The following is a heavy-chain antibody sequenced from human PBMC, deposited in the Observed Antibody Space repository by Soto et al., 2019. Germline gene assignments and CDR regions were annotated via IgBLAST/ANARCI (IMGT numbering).Heavy chain of an antibody. J-gene: IGHJ3*02. CDR3: ARGLTAVDAFDS. CDR1: GYTFTSYD. V-gene: IGHV1-8*01. CDR2: MNPNSGNT. Sequence: ASVKVSCKASGYTFTSYDINWVRQATGQGLEWMGWMNPNSGNTGYAQKFQGRVTMTRNTSISTAYMELSSLRSEDTAVYYCARGLTAVDAFDSWGQGTMVTVSS.